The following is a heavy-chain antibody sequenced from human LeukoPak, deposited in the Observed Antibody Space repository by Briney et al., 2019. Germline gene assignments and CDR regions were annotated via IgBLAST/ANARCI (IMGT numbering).Heavy chain of an antibody. J-gene: IGHJ3*01. CDR3: AGSGGGSRRRRDVFDF. Sequence: SETLSLTCAVYGGSFSGYYWSWIRQPPGKGLEWIGEINHSGSTNYNPSLKSRVTISVDTSKNQFSLKLSSVTAADTAVYYCAGSGGGSRRRRDVFDFGGKGKMVTV. CDR2: INHSGST. V-gene: IGHV4-34*01. D-gene: IGHD3-16*01. CDR1: GGSFSGYY.